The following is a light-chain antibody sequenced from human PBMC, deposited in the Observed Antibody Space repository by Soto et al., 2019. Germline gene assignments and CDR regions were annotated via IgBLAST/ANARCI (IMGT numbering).Light chain of an antibody. J-gene: IGLJ1*01. Sequence: QSALAQPRSVSGSPGQSVTISCTGTSGDVGGYNSVSWYQQNPGKAPKLMIYDVRKRPSGVPDRFSGSKSDNTAPLTISGLQAEDEADYYCCSYAGGYTSVFGTGTKVTVL. CDR1: SGDVGGYNS. CDR3: CSYAGGYTSV. CDR2: DVR. V-gene: IGLV2-11*01.